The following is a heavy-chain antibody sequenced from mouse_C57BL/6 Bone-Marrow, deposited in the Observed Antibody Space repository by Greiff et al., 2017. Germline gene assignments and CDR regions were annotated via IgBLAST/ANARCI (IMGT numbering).Heavy chain of an antibody. Sequence: EVQLQQSGPELVKPGASVKIPCKASGYTFTDYNMDWVKQSHGKSLEWIGAINPNNGGTIYNQKFKSKATLTVDKSSSTAYMELLSLTSEDTAVYYCARSYYSKPMDYWGQGTSVTVSS. D-gene: IGHD2-5*01. CDR3: ARSYYSKPMDY. CDR2: INPNNGGT. V-gene: IGHV1-18*01. J-gene: IGHJ4*01. CDR1: GYTFTDYN.